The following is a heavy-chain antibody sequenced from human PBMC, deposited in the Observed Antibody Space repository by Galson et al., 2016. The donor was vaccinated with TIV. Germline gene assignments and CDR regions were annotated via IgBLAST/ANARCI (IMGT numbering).Heavy chain of an antibody. CDR2: TSYDGSDQ. CDR1: GFTFSDYG. CDR3: AKDHRLYGHCFLHYFDY. Sequence: SLRLSCAASGFTFSDYGMHWVRQAPGKGLEWVAVTSYDGSDQYYAGSVKGRFTISRDNSKNTLYLQMNSLRSDDTAMYYCAKDHRLYGHCFLHYFDYWGEGTLVTVSS. J-gene: IGHJ4*02. D-gene: IGHD4-17*01. V-gene: IGHV3-30*18.